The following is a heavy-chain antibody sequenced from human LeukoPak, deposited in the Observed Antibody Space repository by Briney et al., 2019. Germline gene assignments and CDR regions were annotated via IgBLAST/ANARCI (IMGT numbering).Heavy chain of an antibody. V-gene: IGHV3-9*01. CDR3: AKGSTGSFLTDY. J-gene: IGHJ4*02. CDR2: ISWNSGSV. Sequence: GGSLRLSCAASGFTFNDYAMHWVRQAPGKGLEWVSGISWNSGSVGYADSVKGRFTISRDNAKNSLFPQMNSLRAEDTALYYCAKGSTGSFLTDYWGQGTLVTVSS. CDR1: GFTFNDYA. D-gene: IGHD1-26*01.